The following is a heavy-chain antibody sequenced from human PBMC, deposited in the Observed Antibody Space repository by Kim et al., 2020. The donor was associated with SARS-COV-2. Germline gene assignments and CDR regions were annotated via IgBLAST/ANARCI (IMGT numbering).Heavy chain of an antibody. Sequence: ASVKVSCKVSGYTLTELSMHWVRQAPGKGLEWMGGFDPEDGETIYAQKFQGRVTMTEDTSTDTAYMELSSLRSEDTAVYYCATQSTLMVQGVIARHGMDVWGQGTTVTVSS. V-gene: IGHV1-24*01. D-gene: IGHD3-10*01. J-gene: IGHJ6*02. CDR1: GYTLTELS. CDR2: FDPEDGET. CDR3: ATQSTLMVQGVIARHGMDV.